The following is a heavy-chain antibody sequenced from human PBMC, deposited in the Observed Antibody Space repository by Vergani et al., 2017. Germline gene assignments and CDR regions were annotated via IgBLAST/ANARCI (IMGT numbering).Heavy chain of an antibody. CDR3: AKEMNFWSCYSAFDI. V-gene: IGHV3-30*18. J-gene: IGHJ3*02. Sequence: QVQLVESGGGVVQPGRSLRLSCAASGFTFSSYGMHWVRQAPGKGLEWVAVISYDGSNKYYADSVKGRFTISRDNSKNTLYLQMNSLRAEDTAVYYCAKEMNFWSCYSAFDIWGQGTMVTVSS. CDR1: GFTFSSYG. CDR2: ISYDGSNK. D-gene: IGHD3-3*01.